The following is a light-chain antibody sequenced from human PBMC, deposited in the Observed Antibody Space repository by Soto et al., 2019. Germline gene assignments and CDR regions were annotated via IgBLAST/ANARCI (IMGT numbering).Light chain of an antibody. CDR2: DVS. Sequence: QSALTQPRSVSGSPGQPVTISCTGTSSDVGGYNYVSWYQQHPGKAPKLMIYDVSKRPSGVPDRFSGSKSGNTASLTISGLQAEDEADYYCCSYADSFVLFGGGTKVTVL. V-gene: IGLV2-11*01. CDR3: CSYADSFVL. CDR1: SSDVGGYNY. J-gene: IGLJ2*01.